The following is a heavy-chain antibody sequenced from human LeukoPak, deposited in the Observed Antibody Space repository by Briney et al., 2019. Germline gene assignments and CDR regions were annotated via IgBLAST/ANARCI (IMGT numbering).Heavy chain of an antibody. D-gene: IGHD1-26*01. CDR3: ARESRWELLAPDY. V-gene: IGHV3-21*01. CDR1: GFTFSSYS. Sequence: GGSLRLSCAASGFTFSSYSMNWVRQAPGKGLEWVSSISSSSSYTYYADSVKGRFTISRDNAKNSLYLQMNSLRAEDTAVYYCARESRWELLAPDYWGQGTLVTVSS. CDR2: ISSSSSYT. J-gene: IGHJ4*02.